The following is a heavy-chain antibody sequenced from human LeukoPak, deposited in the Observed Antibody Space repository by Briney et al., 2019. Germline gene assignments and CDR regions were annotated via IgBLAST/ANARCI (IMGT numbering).Heavy chain of an antibody. V-gene: IGHV3-23*01. D-gene: IGHD3-10*01. CDR1: GFTFSSYA. Sequence: PGGSLRLSCAASGFTFSSYAMSWVRQAPGKGLEWVSAISGSGGATYCPDSVKGRFTISRDNSKNTLYLQVSSLRAEDTAVYYCAKILFGESTYDAFDIWGQGTMVTVSS. CDR3: AKILFGESTYDAFDI. J-gene: IGHJ3*02. CDR2: ISGSGGAT.